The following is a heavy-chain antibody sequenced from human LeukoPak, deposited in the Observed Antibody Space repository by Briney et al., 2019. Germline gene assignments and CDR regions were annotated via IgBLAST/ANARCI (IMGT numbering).Heavy chain of an antibody. CDR2: IKQDGGEK. V-gene: IGHV3-7*01. CDR3: ARADRDSDWYIDDC. D-gene: IGHD6-19*01. Sequence: PGGSLRLSCAASGFTFSSYWMSWVRQAPGKGLEWVANIKQDGGEKYYVDSVKGRFTISRDNAKSLLYLQMNNLRAEDTGLYYCARADRDSDWYIDDCWGQGTLVTVSS. J-gene: IGHJ4*02. CDR1: GFTFSSYW.